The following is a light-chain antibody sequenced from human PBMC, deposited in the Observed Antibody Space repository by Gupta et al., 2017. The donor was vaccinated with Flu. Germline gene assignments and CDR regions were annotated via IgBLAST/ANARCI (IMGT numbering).Light chain of an antibody. CDR3: QQYNNYWT. J-gene: IGKJ1*01. CDR2: KAS. CDR1: QSISRG. Sequence: DIQMTQSPSTLSASVGDRVTITCRASQSISRGLAWYQQKPGKAPKLLIYKASTLDSGVPSRCSGSGVGTEFTLTISSLQPDDSATYYCQQYNNYWTFGQGTKVEIK. V-gene: IGKV1-5*03.